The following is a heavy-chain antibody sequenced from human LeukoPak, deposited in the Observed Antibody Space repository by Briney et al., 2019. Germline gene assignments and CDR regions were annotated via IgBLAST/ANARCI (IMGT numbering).Heavy chain of an antibody. V-gene: IGHV4-34*01. D-gene: IGHD3-10*01. CDR2: INHSGST. CDR1: GGSFSGYY. Sequence: SETLSLTCAVYGGSFSGYYWSWIHQPPGKGLEWFGEINHSGSTNYNPSLKSRVTISVDTSKNQFSLKLSSVTAADTAVYYCARGLPRYYYGSGSYSNFDYWGQGTLVTVSS. CDR3: ARGLPRYYYGSGSYSNFDY. J-gene: IGHJ4*02.